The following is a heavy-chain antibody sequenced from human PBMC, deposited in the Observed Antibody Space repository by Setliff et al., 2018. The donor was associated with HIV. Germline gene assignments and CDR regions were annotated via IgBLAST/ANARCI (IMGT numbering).Heavy chain of an antibody. CDR2: IYIGGSP. CDR1: GGSIGSGSYY. J-gene: IGHJ3*02. D-gene: IGHD1-26*01. CDR3: ARHRPWEVDVFDI. V-gene: IGHV4-61*09. Sequence: SETLFLTCTVSGGSIGSGSYYWNWIRQPAGKGLEWIGHIYIGGSPKYNPSLESRVTISVDTSKNQFSLKLTSVTAADTAVYYCARHRPWEVDVFDIWGQGTMVTVSS.